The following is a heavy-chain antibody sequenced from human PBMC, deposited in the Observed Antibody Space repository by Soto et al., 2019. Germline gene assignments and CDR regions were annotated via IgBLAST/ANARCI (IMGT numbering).Heavy chain of an antibody. V-gene: IGHV1-2*02. CDR1: GYTFTGHY. Sequence: ASGNVCCESSGYTFTGHYIHWVRQAPEQGPEWMGEIGPESGATRYAQKFQGRVTMTRDMSITTVYMELNNLSPDDTAVYYCGRGRSGQIVVFYWGQGTPVTVSS. D-gene: IGHD5-12*01. J-gene: IGHJ4*02. CDR3: GRGRSGQIVVFY. CDR2: IGPESGAT.